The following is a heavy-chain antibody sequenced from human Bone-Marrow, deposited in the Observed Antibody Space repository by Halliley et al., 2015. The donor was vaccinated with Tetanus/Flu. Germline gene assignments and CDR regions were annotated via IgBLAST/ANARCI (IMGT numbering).Heavy chain of an antibody. Sequence: SGVTPSSYWMHWVRQAPGKGLVWVSRINSDGSRINYADSVKGRFTISRDNAKNTLYLQMNSLRVEDTAVYYCASEIGEDAFDIWGQGTMVTVSS. CDR1: GVTPSSYW. J-gene: IGHJ3*02. CDR3: ASEIGEDAFDI. CDR2: INSDGSRI. D-gene: IGHD3-10*01. V-gene: IGHV3-74*01.